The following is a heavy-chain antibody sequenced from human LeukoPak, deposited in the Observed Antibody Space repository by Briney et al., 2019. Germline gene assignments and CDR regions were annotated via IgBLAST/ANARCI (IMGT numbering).Heavy chain of an antibody. CDR3: AAAYRYFYDRGGYFDY. D-gene: IGHD3-22*01. Sequence: TSVKDSCKASGFTFTTSAMQWVRQARGQRLEWIGWIVVGSGNTNYAQKFQERVTITRDMSTSTAYMELSSLRSEDTAVYYCAAAYRYFYDRGGYFDYWGQGTLVTVSS. CDR2: IVVGSGNT. CDR1: GFTFTTSA. J-gene: IGHJ4*02. V-gene: IGHV1-58*02.